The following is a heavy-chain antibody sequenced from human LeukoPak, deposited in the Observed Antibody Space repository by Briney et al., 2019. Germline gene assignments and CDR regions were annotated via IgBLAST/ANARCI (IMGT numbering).Heavy chain of an antibody. V-gene: IGHV7-4-1*02. CDR2: INTNTGNP. CDR3: AREGVYSSSWYFSSYYYYYYYMDV. J-gene: IGHJ6*03. Sequence: ASVKVSCKASGGTFSSYAISWVRQAPGQGLEWLGWINTNTGNPTYAQGFTGRFVFSLDTSVSTAYLQISSLKAEDTAVYYCAREGVYSSSWYFSSYYYYYYYMDVWGKGTTVTVSS. D-gene: IGHD6-13*01. CDR1: GGTFSSYA.